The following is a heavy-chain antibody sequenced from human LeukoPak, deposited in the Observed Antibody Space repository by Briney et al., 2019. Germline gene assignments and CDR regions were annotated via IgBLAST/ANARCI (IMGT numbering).Heavy chain of an antibody. CDR3: ARETDGSGRPYYYYGMDV. CDR1: GFTVSSNY. Sequence: GRSLRLSCAASGFTVSSNYMSWARQAPGKGLEWVSVIYSGGSTYYADSVKGRFTISRDNSKNTLYLQMNSLRAEDTAVYYCARETDGSGRPYYYYGMDVWGKGTTVTVSS. V-gene: IGHV3-53*01. J-gene: IGHJ6*04. D-gene: IGHD3-10*01. CDR2: IYSGGST.